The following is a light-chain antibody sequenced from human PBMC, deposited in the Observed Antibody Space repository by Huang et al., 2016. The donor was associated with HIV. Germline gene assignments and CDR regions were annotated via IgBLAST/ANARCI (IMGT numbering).Light chain of an antibody. J-gene: IGKJ2*01. V-gene: IGKV3-11*01. CDR1: QSVGGY. CDR3: QQPGS. Sequence: EIVLTQSPATLSLSPGERATLSCRASQSVGGYLAWYQQKPGQAPRLLSYDTSTRATGSPARFSGSGSETDFTLTISSLEPEDFAVYYCQQPGSFGQGTKVDIK. CDR2: DTS.